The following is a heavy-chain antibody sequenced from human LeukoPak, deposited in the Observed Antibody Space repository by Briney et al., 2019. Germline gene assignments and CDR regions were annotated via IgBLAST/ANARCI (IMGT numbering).Heavy chain of an antibody. CDR3: ARDEKLRTGVWYFDY. CDR1: GFTFSSYE. J-gene: IGHJ4*02. Sequence: KPGGSLRLSCAASGFTFSSYEMIWVRQAPGKGLEWVSYIGTSGSSIYYADSVKGRFTISRDNGKNSLYLQMNSLRDEDTAVYYCARDEKLRTGVWYFDYWGQGTLVTVSS. D-gene: IGHD7-27*01. CDR2: IGTSGSSI. V-gene: IGHV3-48*03.